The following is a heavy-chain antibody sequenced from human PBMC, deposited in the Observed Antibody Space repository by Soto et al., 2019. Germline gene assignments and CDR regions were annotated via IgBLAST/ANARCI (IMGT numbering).Heavy chain of an antibody. V-gene: IGHV1-8*01. J-gene: IGHJ3*02. CDR3: ARGVDVARNPFDI. CDR2: MNPKSGNT. Sequence: ASVMVSCKASGYTFTSYDINWVRQATGQGPVWMGWMNPKSGNTSYAQKFQCRVTMPRNTSENTAYMVLRSLRSADSAVYYCARGVDVARNPFDISRQGTIVSVPS. D-gene: IGHD2-21*01. CDR1: GYTFTSYD.